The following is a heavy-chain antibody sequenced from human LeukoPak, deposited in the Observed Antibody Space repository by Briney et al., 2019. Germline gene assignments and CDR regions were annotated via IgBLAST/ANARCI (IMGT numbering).Heavy chain of an antibody. J-gene: IGHJ4*02. V-gene: IGHV4-39*01. CDR3: ARGAPYYDILTGYYTVGQFFDY. CDR1: GGSISSSSYY. CDR2: IYYSGST. Sequence: SETLSLTCTVSGGSISSSSYYWGCIRQPPGKGLEWIGSIYYSGSTYYNPSLKSRVTISVDTSKNQFSLKLSSVTAADAAVYYCARGAPYYDILTGYYTVGQFFDYWGQGTLVTVSS. D-gene: IGHD3-9*01.